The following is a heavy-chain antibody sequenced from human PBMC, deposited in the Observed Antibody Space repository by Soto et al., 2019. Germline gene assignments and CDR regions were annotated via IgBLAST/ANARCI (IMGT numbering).Heavy chain of an antibody. CDR3: SRTGIAVAGIWYFDL. Sequence: SETLSLTCTVSGGSISSGDYYWSWIRQPPGKGLEWIGYIYYSGSTYYNPSLKSRVTISVDTSKNQFSLKLSSVTAADTAAYYCSRTGIAVAGIWYFDLWGRVTLFTVSS. CDR1: GGSISSGDYY. CDR2: IYYSGST. J-gene: IGHJ2*01. V-gene: IGHV4-30-4*01. D-gene: IGHD6-19*01.